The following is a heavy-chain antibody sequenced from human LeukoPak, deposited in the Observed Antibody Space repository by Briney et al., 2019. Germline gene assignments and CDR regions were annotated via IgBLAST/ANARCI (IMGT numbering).Heavy chain of an antibody. J-gene: IGHJ4*02. CDR2: IYYSGTT. CDR3: ARGVYIAAAQYGY. V-gene: IGHV4-59*01. Sequence: PSETLSLTCTVSGGSISSYYWSWIRQPPGKGLEWIGYIYYSGTTNYNPSLKNGVSILLDASKNQFSLKLSSVTAADTAVYYCARGVYIAAAQYGYWGQGTLVTVSS. CDR1: GGSISSYY. D-gene: IGHD6-13*01.